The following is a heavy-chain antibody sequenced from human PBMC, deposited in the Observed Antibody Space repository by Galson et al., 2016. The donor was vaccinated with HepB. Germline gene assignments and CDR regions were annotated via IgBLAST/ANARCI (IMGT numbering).Heavy chain of an antibody. CDR3: ARKADSSGHYLPQPFDY. V-gene: IGHV1-8*01. Sequence: SVKVSCKASGYNFVSHDINWVRQASGQGLEWMAWMNPPSGKTGYAQKFQGRVTMTWDTSINTAYMELGSLRSEDTAVYYCARKADSSGHYLPQPFDYWGQGTLVTVSS. CDR1: GYNFVSHD. J-gene: IGHJ4*02. CDR2: MNPPSGKT. D-gene: IGHD3-22*01.